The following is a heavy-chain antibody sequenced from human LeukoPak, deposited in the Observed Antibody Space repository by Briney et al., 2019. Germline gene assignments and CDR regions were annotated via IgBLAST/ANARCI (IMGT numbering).Heavy chain of an antibody. D-gene: IGHD2-15*01. CDR2: ISNNGGYT. Sequence: GGSLRLSCAASGFTFSSSAMSWVRQASGKGLEWVSAISNNGGYTYYADSVQGRFTISRDNSKSTLCLQMNSVRAEDTAVYYCAKQLGYCSDGSCYFPYWGQGTLVTVSS. V-gene: IGHV3-23*01. CDR1: GFTFSSSA. CDR3: AKQLGYCSDGSCYFPY. J-gene: IGHJ4*02.